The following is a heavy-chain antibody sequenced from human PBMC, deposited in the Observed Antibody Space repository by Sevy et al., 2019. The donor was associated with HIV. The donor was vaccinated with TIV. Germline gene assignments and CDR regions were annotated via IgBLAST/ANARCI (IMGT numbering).Heavy chain of an antibody. Sequence: GEALKISCKGSGYSFTSYWIGWVRQMPGKGLEWMGIIYPGDSDTRYSPSFQGQVTISADKSISTAYLQWSSLKASDTAMYYCARQHYYYDSSGYYSQAFDIWGQGTMVTVSS. CDR3: ARQHYYYDSSGYYSQAFDI. CDR1: GYSFTSYW. J-gene: IGHJ3*02. D-gene: IGHD3-22*01. V-gene: IGHV5-51*01. CDR2: IYPGDSDT.